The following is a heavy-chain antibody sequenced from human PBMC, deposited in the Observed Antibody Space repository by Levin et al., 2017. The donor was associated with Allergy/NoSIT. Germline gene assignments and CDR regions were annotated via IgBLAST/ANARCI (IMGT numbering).Heavy chain of an antibody. D-gene: IGHD6-19*01. Sequence: PEASVKVSCKASGYTFTSYAMHWVRQAPGQRLEWMGWINAGNGNTKYSQKFQGRVTITRDTSASTAYMELSSLRSEDTAVYYCARDRSGWVFDYWGQGTLVTVSS. CDR1: GYTFTSYA. CDR3: ARDRSGWVFDY. J-gene: IGHJ4*02. V-gene: IGHV1-3*01. CDR2: INAGNGNT.